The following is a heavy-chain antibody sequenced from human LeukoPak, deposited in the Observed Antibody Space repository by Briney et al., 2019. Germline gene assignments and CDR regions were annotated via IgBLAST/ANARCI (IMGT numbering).Heavy chain of an antibody. J-gene: IGHJ3*02. CDR3: ASLELIGEKRGAFHT. D-gene: IGHD1-26*01. CDR1: SGSISSYY. CDR2: IYYSGTT. Sequence: SETLSLTCTFSSGSISSYYWSWIRQPPWKELEWIGYIYYSGTTNYNPSLNSRVTISLDASKKQLSLTLNSVTAADTAVYYCASLELIGEKRGAFHTWGQGTLVTVSS. V-gene: IGHV4-59*01.